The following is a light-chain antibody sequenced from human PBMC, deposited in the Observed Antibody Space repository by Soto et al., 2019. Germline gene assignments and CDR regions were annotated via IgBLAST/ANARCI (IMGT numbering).Light chain of an antibody. CDR1: SSDVGRYNY. J-gene: IGLJ1*01. CDR3: SSYTGSNTPYV. CDR2: EVS. V-gene: IGLV2-8*01. Sequence: QSVLAQPPSASGSPGQSVTISCTGTSSDVGRYNYVSWYQQHPGKAPKLMIYEVSKRPSGVPDRFSGSKSGNTASLTVSGLQVEDEAEYYCSSYTGSNTPYVFGAGTKVTVL.